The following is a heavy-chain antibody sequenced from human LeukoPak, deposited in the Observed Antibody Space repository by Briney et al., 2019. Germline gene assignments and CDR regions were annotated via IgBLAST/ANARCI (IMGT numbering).Heavy chain of an antibody. Sequence: GGSLRLSCAASGFTFRSYAMNWVRQAPGKGLEWVSAITGSGDYTYYADSVKGRFTMSRDNSRNTVYLQMSSLRAEDTAVYYCAKPGGTLVPGVIMEFDSWGQGTQVAVSS. D-gene: IGHD3-10*01. J-gene: IGHJ4*02. CDR3: AKPGGTLVPGVIMEFDS. V-gene: IGHV3-23*01. CDR2: ITGSGDYT. CDR1: GFTFRSYA.